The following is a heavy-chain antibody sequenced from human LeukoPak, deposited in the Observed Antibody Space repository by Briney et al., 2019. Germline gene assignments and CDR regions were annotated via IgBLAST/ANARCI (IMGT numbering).Heavy chain of an antibody. D-gene: IGHD3-22*01. CDR2: ISSDSLIT. CDR1: GFSFASYG. V-gene: IGHV3-48*01. CDR3: ARVLQNYDTGSGYYYYYYMDV. Sequence: GGSLTLSCSAAGFSFASYGMSWLRQAPGKGLEWLSYISSDSLITEYADSVKGRFTISRDNAQRSLALQMNSLRAEDTAVYCCARVLQNYDTGSGYYYYYYMDVWGKGTTATVSS. J-gene: IGHJ6*03.